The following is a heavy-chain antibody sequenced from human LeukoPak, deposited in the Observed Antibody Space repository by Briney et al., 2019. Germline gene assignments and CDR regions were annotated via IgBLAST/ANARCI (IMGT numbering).Heavy chain of an antibody. D-gene: IGHD3-3*01. CDR2: ISYDGSNK. J-gene: IGHJ4*02. CDR1: GFTFSSYA. Sequence: PGRSLRLSCAASGFTFSSYAMHWVRQAPGKGLEWVAVISYDGSNKYYADSVKGRFTISRDNSKNTLYLQMNSLRAEDTAVYYCAKGGWTGVVVFDYWGQGTLVTVSS. V-gene: IGHV3-30*04. CDR3: AKGGWTGVVVFDY.